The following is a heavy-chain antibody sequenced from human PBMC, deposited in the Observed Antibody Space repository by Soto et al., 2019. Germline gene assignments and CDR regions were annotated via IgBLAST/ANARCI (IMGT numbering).Heavy chain of an antibody. CDR2: ATPYGRS. CDR3: TTSGRTWPDSFDF. V-gene: IGHV4-34*01. Sequence: SETLSLTCYVSGESIGDSYWSWMRQPPGKGLEWIGEATPYGRSNYNPSLKSRVTISKDTSKNQFSLEVRSLTAADTAVYYCTTSGRTWPDSFDFWGQGAMVTGSS. CDR1: GESIGDSY. J-gene: IGHJ3*01.